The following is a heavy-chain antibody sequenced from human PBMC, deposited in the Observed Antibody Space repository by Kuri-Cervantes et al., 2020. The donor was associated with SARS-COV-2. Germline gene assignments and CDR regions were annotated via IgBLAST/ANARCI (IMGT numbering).Heavy chain of an antibody. J-gene: IGHJ5*02. Sequence: SETLSLTCTVSGGSISSGDYYWSWIRQPPGKGLEWIGYIYYSGSTNYNPSLKSRVTISVDTSKNQFSLKLSSVTAADTAVYYCARALPITIFGVVTPYSWFDPWGQGTLVTVSS. CDR3: ARALPITIFGVVTPYSWFDP. D-gene: IGHD3-3*01. CDR1: GGSISSGDYY. V-gene: IGHV4-61*08. CDR2: IYYSGST.